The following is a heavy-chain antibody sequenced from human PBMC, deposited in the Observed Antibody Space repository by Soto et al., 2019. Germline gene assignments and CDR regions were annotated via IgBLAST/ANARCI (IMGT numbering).Heavy chain of an antibody. CDR3: ARGGEQSVGAVYNYGMDV. V-gene: IGHV4-34*01. J-gene: IGHJ6*02. Sequence: QVQLQQWSAGLLKPSETLSLRCGVSGGSFNDYYWIWIRQSPGKGLEWIGEIHQSGSTRYNPSLKSRVTVSVDTAKNQFSLKLNSMTAADTAVYYCARGGEQSVGAVYNYGMDVWAQGTTVVVSS. D-gene: IGHD1-26*01. CDR2: IHQSGST. CDR1: GGSFNDYY.